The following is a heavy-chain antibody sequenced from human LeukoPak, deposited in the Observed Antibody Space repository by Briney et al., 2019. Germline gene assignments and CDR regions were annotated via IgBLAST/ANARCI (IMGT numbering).Heavy chain of an antibody. CDR2: ISSSSSYI. V-gene: IGHV3-21*01. CDR3: ARELYGSGSQPFDC. J-gene: IGHJ4*02. D-gene: IGHD3-10*01. Sequence: GGSLRLSCAASGFTFSGYTMDWVRQAPGKGLEWVSSISSSSSYIYFADSVKGRFTISRDNAKNSLYLQMNSLRAEDTAVYYCARELYGSGSQPFDCWGQGTLVTVSS. CDR1: GFTFSGYT.